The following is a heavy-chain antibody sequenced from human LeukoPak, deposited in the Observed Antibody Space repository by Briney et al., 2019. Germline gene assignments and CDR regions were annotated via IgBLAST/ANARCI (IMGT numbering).Heavy chain of an antibody. Sequence: PSETLSPTCAVYGGSFSGYYWSWIRQPPGKGLEWIGEINHSGSTNYNPSLKSRVTISVDTSKNQFSLKLSSVTAADTAVYYCARGPPGYFDWFYAFDIWGQGTMVTVSS. CDR3: ARGPPGYFDWFYAFDI. D-gene: IGHD3-9*01. CDR2: INHSGST. V-gene: IGHV4-34*01. J-gene: IGHJ3*02. CDR1: GGSFSGYY.